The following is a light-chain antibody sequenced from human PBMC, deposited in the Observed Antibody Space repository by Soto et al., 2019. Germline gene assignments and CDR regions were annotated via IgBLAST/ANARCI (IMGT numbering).Light chain of an antibody. V-gene: IGKV1-27*01. CDR3: QKYDSAPFT. CDR1: QGISNY. CDR2: AAA. Sequence: DIQMTQSPSSLSASVGDRVTITCRASQGISNYFAWYQQKPGKIPNLLIYAAATLRSGVPSRFSGSGSGTDLTLTIKSLPPEDGATYCCQKYDSAPFTFGGGTKVEIK. J-gene: IGKJ4*01.